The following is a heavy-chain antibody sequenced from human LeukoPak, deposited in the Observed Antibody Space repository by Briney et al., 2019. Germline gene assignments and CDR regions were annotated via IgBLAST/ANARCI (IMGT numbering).Heavy chain of an antibody. Sequence: SETLSLTCTVSGGSISNYFWSWIRQAPGKGLEWIGYIYYSGTTNYNPSLKSRVTISADTSKNQSSLKLSSVTAADTAVYFCASSHPLGSPNPYYTPFGYWGQGTLVTVSS. J-gene: IGHJ4*02. CDR3: ASSHPLGSPNPYYTPFGY. CDR2: IYYSGTT. D-gene: IGHD3-22*01. V-gene: IGHV4-59*01. CDR1: GGSISNYF.